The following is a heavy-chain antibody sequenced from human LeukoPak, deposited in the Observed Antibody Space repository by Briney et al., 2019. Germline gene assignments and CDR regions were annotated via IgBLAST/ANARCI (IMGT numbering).Heavy chain of an antibody. J-gene: IGHJ5*02. Sequence: PGGSLRLSCAASGFTFSSYAMSWVRQAPGKGLEWVSGISGSGGSTYYADSVKGRFTISRDNSKNTLYLQMNSLRAEDTAVYYCAKDRMGVFMFDPWGQGTLVTVSS. CDR3: AKDRMGVFMFDP. CDR2: ISGSGGST. D-gene: IGHD3-16*01. V-gene: IGHV3-23*01. CDR1: GFTFSSYA.